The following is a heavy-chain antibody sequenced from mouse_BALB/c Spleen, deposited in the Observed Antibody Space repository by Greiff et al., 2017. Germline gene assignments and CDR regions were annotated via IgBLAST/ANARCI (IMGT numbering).Heavy chain of an antibody. J-gene: IGHJ3*01. CDR1: GFSFTGHG. CDR3: ARGDYGNAWFAY. CDR2: QWGDGST. V-gene: IGHV2-6-7*01. D-gene: IGHD2-1*01. Sequence: QVQLKESGPGLVAPSQSLSITCPVSGFSFTGHGVNWVRQPSGKGLEWLGMQWGDGSTDYNSAPKTRLSISKNNSKSQVFLKMNSLQTDYTARYYCARGDYGNAWFAYWGQGTLVTVAA.